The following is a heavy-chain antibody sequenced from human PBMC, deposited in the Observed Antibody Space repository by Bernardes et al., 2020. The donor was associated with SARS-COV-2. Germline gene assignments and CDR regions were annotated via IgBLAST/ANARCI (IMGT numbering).Heavy chain of an antibody. J-gene: IGHJ4*02. Sequence: GGSLRRSCAASGFTFSSYALSWVRQDPGTGLAWVSALSGSGGSTYYADSVKGRFTISRDNSKNTLYLQMNSLRAEDTAVYYCAKDLPSMWGQGTLVTGS. CDR1: GFTFSSYA. CDR3: AKDLPSM. V-gene: IGHV3-23*01. CDR2: LSGSGGST. D-gene: IGHD2-8*01.